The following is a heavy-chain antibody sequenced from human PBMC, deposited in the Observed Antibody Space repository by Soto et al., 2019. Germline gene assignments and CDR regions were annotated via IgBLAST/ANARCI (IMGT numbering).Heavy chain of an antibody. D-gene: IGHD1-1*01. V-gene: IGHV3-30-3*01. CDR1: GFTFSSYA. J-gene: IGHJ6*02. CDR2: ISYDGSNK. Sequence: QVQLVESGGGVVQPGRSLRLSCAASGFTFSSYAMHWVRQAPGKGLEWVAVISYDGSNKYYADSVKGRFTISRDNSKNKLYMQMNSMRAEDTAVYYCARDRLRYNWNDFPYYYYGMDVWGQGTTVTDSS. CDR3: ARDRLRYNWNDFPYYYYGMDV.